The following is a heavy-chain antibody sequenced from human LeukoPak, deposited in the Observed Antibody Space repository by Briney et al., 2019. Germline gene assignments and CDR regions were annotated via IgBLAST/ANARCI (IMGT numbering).Heavy chain of an antibody. D-gene: IGHD6-19*01. CDR3: ARVDGIAVAAGGY. CDR2: MNPHSGYT. CDR1: GYTFTNYD. J-gene: IGHJ4*02. Sequence: GASVKVSCKASGYTFTNYDINWVRQATGQGLEWMGWMNPHSGYTGYAQKFQGRVTMTSNTSLSTAYMELSSLRSEDTAVYYCARVDGIAVAAGGYWGQGTLVTVSS. V-gene: IGHV1-8*01.